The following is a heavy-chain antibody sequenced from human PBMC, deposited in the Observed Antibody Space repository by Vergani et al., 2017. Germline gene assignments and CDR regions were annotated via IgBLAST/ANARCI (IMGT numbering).Heavy chain of an antibody. Sequence: QLQLQESGPGLVKPSETLSLTCTVSGGSISSSSYYWVWIRQPXGKGLEWIGGIYYSGSTYYNPSLKSRVTISVDTSKNHFSLMLSSVTAADPAVYYCAGLGDVIVVVPAAPPDAFDIWGQGTMVTVSS. D-gene: IGHD2-2*01. CDR2: IYYSGST. V-gene: IGHV4-39*07. CDR1: GGSISSSSYY. J-gene: IGHJ3*02. CDR3: AGLGDVIVVVPAAPPDAFDI.